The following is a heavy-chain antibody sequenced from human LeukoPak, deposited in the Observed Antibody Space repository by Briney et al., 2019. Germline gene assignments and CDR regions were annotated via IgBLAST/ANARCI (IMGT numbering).Heavy chain of an antibody. D-gene: IGHD1-14*01. Sequence: SETLSLTCDVSVGSIRGYYWSWIRQPAGKGLEWIGRIYTSGSTNYNPSLKSRVTMSVDTSKNQFSLKLTSVTAADTAVYYCARAPEYGLYYFDYWGQGTLVTVSS. CDR3: ARAPEYGLYYFDY. CDR2: IYTSGST. J-gene: IGHJ4*02. V-gene: IGHV4-4*07. CDR1: VGSIRGYY.